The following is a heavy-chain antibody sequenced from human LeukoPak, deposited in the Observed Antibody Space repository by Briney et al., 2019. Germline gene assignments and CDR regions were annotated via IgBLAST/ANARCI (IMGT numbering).Heavy chain of an antibody. D-gene: IGHD3-9*01. CDR3: AGGGRFFDWLPHY. Sequence: PSETLSLTCTVSGGSISSGDYYWSWIRQPPGKGLEWIGYTYYSGSTYYNPSLKSRITISLDTSKKQFSLKLSSVTAADTAVYFCAGGGRFFDWLPHYWGQGTLVTVSS. V-gene: IGHV4-30-4*01. J-gene: IGHJ4*02. CDR2: TYYSGST. CDR1: GGSISSGDYY.